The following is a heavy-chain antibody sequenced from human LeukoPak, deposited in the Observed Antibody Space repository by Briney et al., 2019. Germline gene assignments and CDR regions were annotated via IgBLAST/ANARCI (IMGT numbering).Heavy chain of an antibody. J-gene: IGHJ4*02. CDR2: TSYDGSNK. V-gene: IGHV3-30-3*01. D-gene: IGHD5-18*01. CDR1: GFTFSSYA. CDR3: ARDAGATRIQLWSLVELYYFDY. Sequence: GGSLRLSCAASGFTFSSYAMHWVRQAPGKGLEWVAVTSYDGSNKYYADSVKGRFTISRDNSKNTLYLQMNSLRAEDAAVYYCARDAGATRIQLWSLVELYYFDYWGQGTLVTVSS.